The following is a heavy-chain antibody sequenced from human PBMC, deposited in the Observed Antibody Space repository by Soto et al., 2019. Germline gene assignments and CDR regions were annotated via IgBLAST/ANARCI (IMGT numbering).Heavy chain of an antibody. CDR2: IYYSGST. CDR1: GGSISSSSYY. Sequence: NPSETLSLTCTVSGGSISSSSYYWGWIRQPPGKGLEWIGSIYYSGSTYYNPSLKSRVTISVDTSKNQFSLKLSSVTAADTAVYYCARLRIAVAGFDYWGQGTLVTVSS. J-gene: IGHJ4*02. D-gene: IGHD6-19*01. V-gene: IGHV4-39*01. CDR3: ARLRIAVAGFDY.